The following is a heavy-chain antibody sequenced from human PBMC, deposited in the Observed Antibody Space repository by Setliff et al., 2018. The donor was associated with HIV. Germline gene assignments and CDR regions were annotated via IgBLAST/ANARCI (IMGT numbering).Heavy chain of an antibody. CDR2: IYHSGST. Sequence: SETLSLTCAVSGSSISNGYYWGWIRQPPGKGLEWIGSIYHSGSTYYNPSLKSRVTISVDTSKNQFSLKLSSVTAADTAVYHCARRNSGWYDAFDIWGQGTMVT. CDR1: GSSISNGYY. D-gene: IGHD6-19*01. CDR3: ARRNSGWYDAFDI. J-gene: IGHJ3*02. V-gene: IGHV4-38-2*01.